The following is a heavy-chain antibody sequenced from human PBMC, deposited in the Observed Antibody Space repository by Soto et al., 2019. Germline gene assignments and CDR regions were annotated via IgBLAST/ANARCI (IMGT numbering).Heavy chain of an antibody. V-gene: IGHV3-7*01. Sequence: GGSLRLSCTASGFTFSDSWMTWVRQAPGKGLEWVARIKPDESEKKYADAVKGRFSISRDNAKNSMYLQMDSLRGEDTAVYYCVRGGSNYASWGQGTLVTVSS. D-gene: IGHD4-4*01. CDR1: GFTFSDSW. CDR2: IKPDESEK. CDR3: VRGGSNYAS. J-gene: IGHJ5*02.